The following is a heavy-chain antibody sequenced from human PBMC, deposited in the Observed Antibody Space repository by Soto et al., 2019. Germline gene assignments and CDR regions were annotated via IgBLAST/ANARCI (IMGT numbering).Heavy chain of an antibody. Sequence: SETLSLTCAVYGGSFSGYCWSWIRQPPGKGLEWIGEINHSGSTNYNPSLKSRVTISVDTSKNQFSLKLSSVTAADTAVYYCARASVFGVVINWFDPWGQGTLVTVSS. CDR1: GGSFSGYC. J-gene: IGHJ5*02. CDR3: ARASVFGVVINWFDP. D-gene: IGHD3-3*01. CDR2: INHSGST. V-gene: IGHV4-34*01.